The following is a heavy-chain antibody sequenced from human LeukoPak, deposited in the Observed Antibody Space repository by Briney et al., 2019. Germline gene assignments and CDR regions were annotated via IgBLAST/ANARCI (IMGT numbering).Heavy chain of an antibody. D-gene: IGHD4-23*01. CDR1: GGSFSGYY. CDR2: ISHSGST. Sequence: SETLSLTCAVYGGSFSGYYWSWLRQPPGKGLEWIGEISHSGSTNYNPSLKSRVTISVDTSKNQFSLKLSSVTAADTAVYYCARGLVSYGGNRHFDYWGQGTLVTVSS. V-gene: IGHV4-34*01. CDR3: ARGLVSYGGNRHFDY. J-gene: IGHJ4*02.